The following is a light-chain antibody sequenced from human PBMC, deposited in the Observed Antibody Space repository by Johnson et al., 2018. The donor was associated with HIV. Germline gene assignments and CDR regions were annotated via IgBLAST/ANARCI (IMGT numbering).Light chain of an antibody. J-gene: IGLJ1*01. CDR3: GTWDNVLSAYV. V-gene: IGLV1-51*01. Sequence: QSVLTQPPSVSAAPGQKVTISCSGSSSNIGNNYVSWYQQLPGTAPKLLIFDNNNRPSGLPARFPGSTSRPSAPLAIPGPPSGGEADYYCGTWDNVLSAYVFGTGTKVTV. CDR1: SSNIGNNY. CDR2: DNN.